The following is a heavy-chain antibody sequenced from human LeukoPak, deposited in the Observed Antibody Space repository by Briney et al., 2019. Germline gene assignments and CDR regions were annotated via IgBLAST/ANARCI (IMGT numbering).Heavy chain of an antibody. CDR2: ISSSSSYI. V-gene: IGHV3-21*01. CDR3: ARDLSYYGSGSYYIY. D-gene: IGHD3-10*01. J-gene: IGHJ4*02. Sequence: GGSLRLSCAASGFTFSSYSMNWVRQAPGKGLKWVSSISSSSSYIYYADSVKGRFTISRDNAKNSLYLQMNSLRAEDTAVYFCARDLSYYGSGSYYIYWGQGTLVTVSS. CDR1: GFTFSSYS.